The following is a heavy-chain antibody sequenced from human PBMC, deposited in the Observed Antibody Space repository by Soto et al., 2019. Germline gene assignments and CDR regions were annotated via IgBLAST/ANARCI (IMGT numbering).Heavy chain of an antibody. D-gene: IGHD2-8*02. Sequence: SETLSLTCTVSGGSISSYYWSWIRQPPGKGLEWIGYIYYSGSTNYNPSLKSRVTISVDTSKNQFSLKLTSVTAADTAVYYCARDKITGPFDYWGQGALVTVSS. V-gene: IGHV4-59*12. CDR3: ARDKITGPFDY. CDR1: GGSISSYY. CDR2: IYYSGST. J-gene: IGHJ4*02.